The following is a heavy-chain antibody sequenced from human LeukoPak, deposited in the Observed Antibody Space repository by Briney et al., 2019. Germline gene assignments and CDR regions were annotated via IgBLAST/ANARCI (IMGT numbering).Heavy chain of an antibody. CDR1: GFAFYKYN. J-gene: IGHJ5*02. CDR2: ITAFNGNT. D-gene: IGHD6-19*01. CDR3: ARPYSSGSNWFDP. Sequence: ASVKVSCKASGFAFYKYNIVWVRQAPGQGLEWVGWITAFNGNTNYAQKFQGRVTMTRDTSSSTAYMELSRLKSDDTAVYYCARPYSSGSNWFDPWGQGTLVTVSS. V-gene: IGHV1-2*02.